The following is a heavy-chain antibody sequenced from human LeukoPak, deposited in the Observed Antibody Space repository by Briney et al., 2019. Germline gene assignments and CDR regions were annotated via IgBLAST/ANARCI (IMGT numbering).Heavy chain of an antibody. D-gene: IGHD5-24*01. J-gene: IGHJ4*02. CDR2: VHYSLSS. V-gene: IGHV4-59*01. Sequence: SETLPLTCTVSGASINGYNWSWIRQPPGKGLEWIGNVHYSLSSNYSPSLESRVTISMDTSQRQFSLKLTSVTAADTAVYYCACYKIVERNFDFWGQGMLVTVSS. CDR3: ACYKIVERNFDF. CDR1: GASINGYN.